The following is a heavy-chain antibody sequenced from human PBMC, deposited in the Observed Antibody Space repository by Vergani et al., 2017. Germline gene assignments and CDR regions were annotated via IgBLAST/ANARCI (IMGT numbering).Heavy chain of an antibody. D-gene: IGHD6-6*01. CDR2: IIPILGIA. J-gene: IGHJ4*02. CDR3: AIRNMAARADFYY. Sequence: QVQLVQSGAEVKKPGSSVKVSCKASGGTFSSYTISWVRQAPGQGLEWMGKIIPILGIANYAQKFEGRVTITAAKSTSKTYMELSSVRSEDTGVYYCAIRNMAARADFYYWGQGTLVTVSS. V-gene: IGHV1-69*02. CDR1: GGTFSSYT.